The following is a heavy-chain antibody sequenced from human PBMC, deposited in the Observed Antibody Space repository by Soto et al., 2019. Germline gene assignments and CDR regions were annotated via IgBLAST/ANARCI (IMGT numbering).Heavy chain of an antibody. V-gene: IGHV4-59*08. CDR3: ARHGGSSGSRIPEYFQH. Sequence: PSETLSLTCTVSGGSIGGYYGSWIRQPPGKGLEWIGYIYYSGSTNYNPSLKSRVTISVDTSKNQFSLKLSSVTAADTAVYYCARHGGSSGSRIPEYFQHWGQGTLVTVSS. CDR1: GGSIGGYY. D-gene: IGHD3-22*01. J-gene: IGHJ1*01. CDR2: IYYSGST.